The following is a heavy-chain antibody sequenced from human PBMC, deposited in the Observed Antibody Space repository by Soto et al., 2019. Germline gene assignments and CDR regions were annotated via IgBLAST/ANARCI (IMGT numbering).Heavy chain of an antibody. CDR2: IIPILGIA. CDR1: GGTFSSYT. Sequence: QVQLVQSGAEVKKPGSSVKVSCKASGGTFSSYTISWVRQAPGQGLDWMGRIIPILGIANYAQKFQGRVTITADKSTSTAYMELSSLRSEDTAVYYCATTSGGYCSSTSCLSFDYWGQGTLVTVSS. J-gene: IGHJ4*02. D-gene: IGHD2-2*01. CDR3: ATTSGGYCSSTSCLSFDY. V-gene: IGHV1-69*02.